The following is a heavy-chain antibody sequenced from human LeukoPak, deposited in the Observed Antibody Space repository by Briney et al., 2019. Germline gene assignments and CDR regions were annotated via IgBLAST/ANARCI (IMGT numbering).Heavy chain of an antibody. J-gene: IGHJ4*02. D-gene: IGHD6-13*01. CDR2: INHSGST. V-gene: IGHV4-34*01. CDR1: GGSFSGYY. CDR3: ARATPKNIAAAGIGVDY. Sequence: PSETLSLTCAVYGGSFSGYYWSWIRQPPGKGLEWIGEINHSGSTNYNPSLKSRVTILVDTSKNQFSLKLSSVTAADTAVYYCARATPKNIAAAGIGVDYWGQGTLVTVSS.